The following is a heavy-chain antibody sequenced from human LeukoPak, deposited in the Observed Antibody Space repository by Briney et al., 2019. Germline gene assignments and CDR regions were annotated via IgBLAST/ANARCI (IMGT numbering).Heavy chain of an antibody. CDR1: GGSISSGGYY. V-gene: IGHV4-30-2*01. D-gene: IGHD4-11*01. CDR2: IYHSGST. CDR3: AREIEGATTEVDY. Sequence: SQTLSLTCTVSGGSISSGGYYWSWIRQPPGKGLEWIGYIYHSGSTYYNPSLKSRVTISVDRSKNQFSLKLSSVTAADTAVYYCAREIEGATTEVDYWGQGTLVTVSS. J-gene: IGHJ4*02.